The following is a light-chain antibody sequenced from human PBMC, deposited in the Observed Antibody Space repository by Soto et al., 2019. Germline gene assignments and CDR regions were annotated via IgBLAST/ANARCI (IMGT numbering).Light chain of an antibody. Sequence: EIVLTQSPATLSLSPGERVTLSCRASQSVSSYLAWYQQKPGQAPRLLIYDASNRATGIPARFSGSGSGTDFTLTISSLEPEDFVVYYCQQRSIWPLTFGGGTKVEIK. CDR2: DAS. V-gene: IGKV3-11*01. J-gene: IGKJ4*01. CDR1: QSVSSY. CDR3: QQRSIWPLT.